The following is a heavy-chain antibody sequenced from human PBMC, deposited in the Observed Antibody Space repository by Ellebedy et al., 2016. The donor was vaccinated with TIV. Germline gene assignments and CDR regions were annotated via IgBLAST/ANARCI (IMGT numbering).Heavy chain of an antibody. J-gene: IGHJ6*02. V-gene: IGHV3-30*02. D-gene: IGHD5-18*01. CDR2: IRFDGNNA. CDR1: GFTFNNSG. CDR3: AKDRDNYGGAPYNGMDI. Sequence: GESLKISCAASGFTFNNSGMNWVRQAPGKGLEWVAFIRFDGNNAYYADSAKGRFTISRDNSKNTLYLQMNSLRAEDTAVYYCAKDRDNYGGAPYNGMDIWGQGTTVTVSS.